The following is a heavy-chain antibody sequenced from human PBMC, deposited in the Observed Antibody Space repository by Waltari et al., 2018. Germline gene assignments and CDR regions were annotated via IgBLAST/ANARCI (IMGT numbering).Heavy chain of an antibody. CDR2: IYYSGST. CDR1: GGPIRSSSYY. Sequence: QLQLQESGPGLVKPSETLSLTCTVSGGPIRSSSYYWGWIRQPPGKGLEWIGSIYYSGSTYYNPSLKSRVTISVDTSKNQFSLKLSSVTAADTAVYYCASDCSSTSCYPYFQHWGQGTLVTVSS. V-gene: IGHV4-39*01. J-gene: IGHJ1*01. CDR3: ASDCSSTSCYPYFQH. D-gene: IGHD2-2*01.